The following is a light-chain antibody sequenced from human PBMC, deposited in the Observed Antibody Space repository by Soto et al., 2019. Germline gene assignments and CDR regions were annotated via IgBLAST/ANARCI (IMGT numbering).Light chain of an antibody. Sequence: EIVLTQSPGTLSLSPGERATLSCRASQRISNSYLAWYQQKPGQAPRLLLYDASSRATGIPDRFSGSGSGTDFTLTISRLEPEEFAVYYCQQYDNWPLTVGGGNKVDIK. CDR3: QQYDNWPLT. CDR1: QRISNSY. V-gene: IGKV3-20*01. J-gene: IGKJ4*01. CDR2: DAS.